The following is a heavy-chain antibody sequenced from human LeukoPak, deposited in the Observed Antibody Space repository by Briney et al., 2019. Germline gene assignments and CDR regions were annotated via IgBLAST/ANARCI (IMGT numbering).Heavy chain of an antibody. CDR3: ARARGGYDFDY. CDR2: IKQDGSEK. CDR1: GFTVSSNY. V-gene: IGHV3-7*03. Sequence: GGSLRLSCAASGFTVSSNYMSWVRQAPGMGLEWVANIKQDGSEKYYVDSVKGRFTISRDNAKNSLYLQLNSLRAEDTAVYYCARARGGYDFDYWGQGTLVTVSS. D-gene: IGHD5-12*01. J-gene: IGHJ4*02.